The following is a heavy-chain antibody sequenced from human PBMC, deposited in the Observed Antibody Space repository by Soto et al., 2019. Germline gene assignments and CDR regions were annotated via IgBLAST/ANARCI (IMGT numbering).Heavy chain of an antibody. CDR3: AGYNWNYYFDP. V-gene: IGHV4-61*08. CDR1: GGSVRDGGYY. J-gene: IGHJ5*02. Sequence: SETLSLTCTVSGGSVRDGGYYWAWLRQPPGKGLEWIGHIYHSGSTIYNPSLKSRVTISIDTSKSQFSLHLNSMTAADTAVYYCAGYNWNYYFDPWGHGTLVTCSS. CDR2: IYHSGST. D-gene: IGHD1-7*01.